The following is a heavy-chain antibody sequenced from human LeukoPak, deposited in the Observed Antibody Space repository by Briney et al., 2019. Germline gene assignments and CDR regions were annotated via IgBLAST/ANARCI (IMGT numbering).Heavy chain of an antibody. CDR3: AREKDWGSDY. CDR1: GGSISSGGYY. J-gene: IGHJ4*02. CDR2: IYYSGST. Sequence: SETLSLTCTVSGGSISSGGYYWSWIRQHPGKGLEWIGYIYYSGSTYYNPSLKSRVTISVDTSKNQFSLKLSSVTAADTAVYYCAREKDWGSDYWGQGTLVTVSS. D-gene: IGHD7-27*01. V-gene: IGHV4-31*03.